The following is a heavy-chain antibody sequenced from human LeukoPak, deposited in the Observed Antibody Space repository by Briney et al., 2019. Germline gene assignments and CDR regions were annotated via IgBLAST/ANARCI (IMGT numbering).Heavy chain of an antibody. J-gene: IGHJ1*01. CDR3: AKDGHYDSSGFTLQY. CDR2: ISSSGANT. Sequence: GGSLRLSCAASGFTFTNYAITWVRQAPGKGLEWVSTISSSGANTYYADSVRGRFTISRDNSKNTLYLQMNSLRAEDTAVYYSAKDGHYDSSGFTLQYWGQGTLVTVSS. D-gene: IGHD3-22*01. CDR1: GFTFTNYA. V-gene: IGHV3-23*01.